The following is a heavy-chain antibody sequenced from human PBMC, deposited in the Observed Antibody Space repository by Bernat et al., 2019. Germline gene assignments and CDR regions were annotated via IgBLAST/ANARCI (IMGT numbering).Heavy chain of an antibody. CDR1: GFTFSRYW. CDR3: AKDGQLTPYFYYYMDV. Sequence: EVQLVESGGGLVQPGGSLRLSCAASGFTFSRYWMHWVRQAPGKGLVWLSRINSDGSVTAYADSVKGRFTISRDNAKNTLYLQMNSLRAEDTAVYYCAKDGQLTPYFYYYMDVWGRGTTVTVSS. V-gene: IGHV3-74*01. J-gene: IGHJ6*03. CDR2: INSDGSVT. D-gene: IGHD3-10*01.